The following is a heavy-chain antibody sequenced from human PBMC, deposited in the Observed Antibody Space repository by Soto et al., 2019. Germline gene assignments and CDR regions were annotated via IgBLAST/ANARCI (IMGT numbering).Heavy chain of an antibody. CDR2: ISWNSGSI. CDR3: AKDIEPYNWNYLDY. J-gene: IGHJ4*02. V-gene: IGHV3-9*01. Sequence: GGSLRLSCAASGFTFDDYAMHWVRQAPGKGLEWVSGISWNSGSIGYADSVKGRFTISRDNAKNSLYLQMNSLRAEDTALYYCAKDIEPYNWNYLDYWGQGTLVTVSS. CDR1: GFTFDDYA. D-gene: IGHD1-20*01.